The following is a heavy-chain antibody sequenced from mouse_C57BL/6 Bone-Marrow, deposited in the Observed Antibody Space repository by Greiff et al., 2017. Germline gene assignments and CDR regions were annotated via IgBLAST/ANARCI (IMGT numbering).Heavy chain of an antibody. CDR2: INPSNGGT. V-gene: IGHV1-53*01. D-gene: IGHD1-1*01. Sequence: QVQLQQPGTELVKPGASVKLSCKASGYTFTSYWMHWVKQRPGQGLEWIGNINPSNGGTNYNAKFKSKATLTVDKSSSTAYMQLSSLTSEDSAVXYCARVGYGSSYPYFDYWGQGTTLTVSS. CDR3: ARVGYGSSYPYFDY. CDR1: GYTFTSYW. J-gene: IGHJ2*01.